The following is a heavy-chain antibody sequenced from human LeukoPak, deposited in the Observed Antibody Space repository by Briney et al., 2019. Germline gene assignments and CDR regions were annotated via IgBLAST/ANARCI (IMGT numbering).Heavy chain of an antibody. CDR2: INPNSGGT. CDR1: GYSFTAFY. D-gene: IGHD5-18*01. CDR3: AREGYSYGYNWFDP. Sequence: ASVKVSCKASGYSFTAFYIHWVRQAPGQGLEWMGWINPNSGGTNYAQKFQGRVTMTRDTSISTAYMELSRLRSDDTAVYYCAREGYSYGYNWFDPWGQGTLVTVSS. J-gene: IGHJ5*02. V-gene: IGHV1-2*02.